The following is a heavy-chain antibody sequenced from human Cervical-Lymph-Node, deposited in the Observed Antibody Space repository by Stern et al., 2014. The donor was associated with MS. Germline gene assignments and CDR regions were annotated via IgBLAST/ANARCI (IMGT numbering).Heavy chain of an antibody. J-gene: IGHJ5*02. CDR3: AIEMAARRLDP. Sequence: EVQLVESGGGLVQPGESMRLSCAASGVAVSASYVNWVRPAPGKGLEWFSMIHTVGTTYYADSVRGRFTISRDRSENTVYLQMNSLTIEDTATYYCAIEMAARRLDPWGQGTLVTVSS. V-gene: IGHV3-66*01. D-gene: IGHD6-6*01. CDR1: GVAVSASY. CDR2: IHTVGTT.